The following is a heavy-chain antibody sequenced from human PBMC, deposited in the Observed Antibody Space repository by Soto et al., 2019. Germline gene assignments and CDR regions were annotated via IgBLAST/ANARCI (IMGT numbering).Heavy chain of an antibody. Sequence: QMQLVQSGPEVKKPGTSVEVSCKASGFTFTSSAVQWVRQARGQRLEWIGWIVVGSGNTNYAQKFQERVTITRDMSTSTAYMELSSLRSEDTAVYYCAAAPRGGWYEYYFDYWGQGTLVTVSS. CDR1: GFTFTSSA. D-gene: IGHD6-19*01. V-gene: IGHV1-58*01. J-gene: IGHJ4*02. CDR3: AAAPRGGWYEYYFDY. CDR2: IVVGSGNT.